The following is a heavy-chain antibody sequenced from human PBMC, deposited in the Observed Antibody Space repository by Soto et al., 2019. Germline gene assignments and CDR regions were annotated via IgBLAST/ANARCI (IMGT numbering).Heavy chain of an antibody. Sequence: QVQLVESGGGVVQPGGSLRLSCVASGFTLGTSGMNWVRQAPSKGLEWVAVISHDGSTQFYAESVKGRFTISRDNSKNMLYLQMNSLRADDSAVYFCAKDSSAAFDYWGQGTVVTVSS. J-gene: IGHJ4*02. CDR3: AKDSSAAFDY. CDR2: ISHDGSTQ. CDR1: GFTLGTSG. V-gene: IGHV3-30*18. D-gene: IGHD6-25*01.